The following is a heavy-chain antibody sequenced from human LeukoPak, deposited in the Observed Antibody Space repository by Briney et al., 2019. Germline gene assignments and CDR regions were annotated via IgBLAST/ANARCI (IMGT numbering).Heavy chain of an antibody. CDR1: GGSISSYY. Sequence: SETLSLTCTVSGGSISSYYWSWIRQPPGKGLEWIGYIYYSGSTNYNPSLKSRVTISVDTSKNQFSLKLSSVTAADTAVYYCARDSGFGQLDLAYWGQGTLVTVSS. V-gene: IGHV4-59*01. J-gene: IGHJ4*02. CDR2: IYYSGST. D-gene: IGHD6-6*01. CDR3: ARDSGFGQLDLAY.